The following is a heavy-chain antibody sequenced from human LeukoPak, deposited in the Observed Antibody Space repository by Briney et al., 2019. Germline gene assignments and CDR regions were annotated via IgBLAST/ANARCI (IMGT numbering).Heavy chain of an antibody. J-gene: IGHJ4*02. Sequence: GGSLRLSCAAFGFTFSTYAMNWVRQAPGKGLEWVSVISASGDSTHYADSVKGRFTTSRDNSKNTLYLQMNSLRAEDAAVYYCAKDVRRAWGFFDYWGQGTLVTVSS. CDR1: GFTFSTYA. CDR2: ISASGDST. D-gene: IGHD3-16*01. V-gene: IGHV3-23*01. CDR3: AKDVRRAWGFFDY.